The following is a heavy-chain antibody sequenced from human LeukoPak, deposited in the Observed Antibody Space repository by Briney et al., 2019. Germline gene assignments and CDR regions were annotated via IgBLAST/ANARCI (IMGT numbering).Heavy chain of an antibody. J-gene: IGHJ5*02. CDR3: ARAPSIDDILTGSLDP. CDR1: GYTFTSYD. CDR2: MNPNSGNT. D-gene: IGHD3-9*01. Sequence: ASVKVSCKASGYTFTSYDINWVRQATGQGLEWMGWMNPNSGNTGYAQKFQGRVTMTRNTSISTAYMELSSLRSDDTAVYYCARAPSIDDILTGSLDPWGQGTLVTVSS. V-gene: IGHV1-8*01.